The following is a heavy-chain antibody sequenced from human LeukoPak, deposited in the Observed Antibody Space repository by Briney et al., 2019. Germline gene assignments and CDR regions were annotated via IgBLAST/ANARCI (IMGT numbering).Heavy chain of an antibody. J-gene: IGHJ4*02. CDR3: AKVKGTSGRRILNDY. D-gene: IGHD6-19*01. CDR2: ISSSGDST. V-gene: IGHV3-23*01. CDR1: EFTFSSYA. Sequence: GGSLRLSCVASEFTFSSYAMSWVRQAPGKGLEWVSSISSSGDSTYYADPVKGRFAISRDDSKNTLYLQMNSLRAEDTALYYCAKVKGTSGRRILNDYWSQGTLVSVSS.